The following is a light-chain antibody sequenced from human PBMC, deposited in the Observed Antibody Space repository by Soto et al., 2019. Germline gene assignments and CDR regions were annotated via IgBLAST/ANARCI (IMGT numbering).Light chain of an antibody. Sequence: GDRVTITCRASQSLNNRLAWYQQKPGKAPKLLIYDASTLESGVSSRFSGTGSGTDFTLTISSLQPEDFATYYCQQASSFPLTFGGGTKVDIK. V-gene: IGKV1-5*01. J-gene: IGKJ4*01. CDR3: QQASSFPLT. CDR1: QSLNNR. CDR2: DAS.